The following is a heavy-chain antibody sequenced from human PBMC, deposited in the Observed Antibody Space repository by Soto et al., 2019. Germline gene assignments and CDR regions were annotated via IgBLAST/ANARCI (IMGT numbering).Heavy chain of an antibody. CDR3: ARDLTGTRNYYYYYGMDV. CDR1: GFTFSSYG. V-gene: IGHV3-33*01. J-gene: IGHJ6*02. Sequence: GGSLRLSCAASGFTFSSYGMHWVRQAPGKGLEWVAVIWYDGSNKYYADSVKGRFTISRDNSKNTLYLQMNSLRAEDTAVYYCARDLTGTRNYYYYYGMDVWGQGTTVTVSS. CDR2: IWYDGSNK. D-gene: IGHD1-7*01.